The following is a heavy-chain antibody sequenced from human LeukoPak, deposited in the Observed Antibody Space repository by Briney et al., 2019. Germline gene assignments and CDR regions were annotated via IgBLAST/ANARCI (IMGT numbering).Heavy chain of an antibody. D-gene: IGHD3-3*01. CDR3: TTDYYDFWSGHEDYFDY. CDR1: GFTFSNAW. CDR2: IKSKTDGGTT. Sequence: KTGGSLRLSCAASGFTFSNAWMSWVRQAPGKGLEWVGRIKSKTDGGTTDYAAPVKGRFTISRDDSKNTLYLQMNSLKTEDTAVYYCTTDYYDFWSGHEDYFDYWGQGTLVTVSS. J-gene: IGHJ4*02. V-gene: IGHV3-15*01.